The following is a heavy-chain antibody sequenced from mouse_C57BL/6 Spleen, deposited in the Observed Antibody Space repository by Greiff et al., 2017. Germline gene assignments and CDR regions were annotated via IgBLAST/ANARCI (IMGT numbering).Heavy chain of an antibody. CDR1: GFTFSDYG. Sequence: EVKLMESGGGLVKPGGSLKLSCAASGFTFSDYGMHWVRQAPEKGLEWVAYISSGSSTIYYADTVKGRFTISRDNAKNTLFLQMTRLRSEDTAMYYCARGLAWFAYWGQGTLVTVSA. CDR2: ISSGSSTI. V-gene: IGHV5-17*01. J-gene: IGHJ3*01. CDR3: ARGLAWFAY.